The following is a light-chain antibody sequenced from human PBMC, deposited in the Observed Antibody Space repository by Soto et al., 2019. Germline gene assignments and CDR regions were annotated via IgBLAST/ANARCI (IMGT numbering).Light chain of an antibody. J-gene: IGLJ2*01. CDR1: SSDVGSYNF. CDR2: EGS. Sequence: QSVLTQPASVSGSPGQSITISCTGTSSDVGSYNFVSWYQQHPGKAPKLMIYEGSKRPSGVSIRFSGSKSGNTASLTISGLQAEDEAHYYCCSYAGSSIVVFGGGTKVTVL. V-gene: IGLV2-23*01. CDR3: CSYAGSSIVV.